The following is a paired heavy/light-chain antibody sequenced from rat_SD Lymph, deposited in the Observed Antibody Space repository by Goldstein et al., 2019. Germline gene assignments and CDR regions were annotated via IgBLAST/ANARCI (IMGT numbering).Heavy chain of an antibody. CDR3: ARSRRLQWFHWFAY. CDR2: INPDGSST. Sequence: EVQLVESGGGLVQPGSPLKLSCAASGFTFSSNWLNWIRQAPGKGLEWVASINPDGSSTYYPDTVKGRFVVSKDNAKNTGYLQMNNLRSEDTAMYYCARSRRLQWFHWFAYWGQGTLVTVSS. J-gene: IGHJ3*01. V-gene: IGHV5-35*01. CDR1: GFTFSSNW. D-gene: IGHD1-1*01.
Light chain of an antibody. Sequence: DIQMTQSPASLSASLGETISIECRASEDIYSNLAWYQQKSGKSPQLLIYAANRLQDGVPSRFSGSGSGTQYSLKISGMQPEDEGDYFCLQGSKFPYTFGAGTKLELK. CDR3: LQGSKFPYT. V-gene: IGKV12S38*01. CDR1: EDIYSN. CDR2: AAN. J-gene: IGKJ2-3*01.